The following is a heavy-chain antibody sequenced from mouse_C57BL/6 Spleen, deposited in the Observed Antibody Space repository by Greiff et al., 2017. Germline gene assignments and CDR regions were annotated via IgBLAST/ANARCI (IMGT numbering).Heavy chain of an antibody. Sequence: VQLKESGAELVRPGASVKLSCTASGFNIKDDYMHWVKQRPEQGLEWIGWIDPENGDTEYASKFQGKATITADTSSNTAYLQLSSLTSEDTAVYYCTTGAVVAPDYWGQGTTLTVSS. V-gene: IGHV14-4*01. CDR1: GFNIKDDY. CDR2: IDPENGDT. J-gene: IGHJ2*01. CDR3: TTGAVVAPDY. D-gene: IGHD1-1*01.